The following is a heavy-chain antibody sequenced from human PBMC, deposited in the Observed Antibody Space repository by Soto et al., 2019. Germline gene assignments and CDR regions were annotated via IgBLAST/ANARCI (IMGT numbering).Heavy chain of an antibody. CDR1: GYTFTSYD. CDR2: MNPNSGNT. Sequence: ASVKVSCKASGYTFTSYDINWVRQATGQGLEWMGWMNPNSGNTGYAQKLQGRVTMTRNTSISTAYMELSSLRSEDTAVYYCARRGYSSSWYYYYYYGMDVWGQ. V-gene: IGHV1-8*01. D-gene: IGHD6-13*01. J-gene: IGHJ6*02. CDR3: ARRGYSSSWYYYYYYGMDV.